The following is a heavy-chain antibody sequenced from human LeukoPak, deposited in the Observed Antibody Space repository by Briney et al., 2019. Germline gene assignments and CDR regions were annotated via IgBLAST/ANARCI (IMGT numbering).Heavy chain of an antibody. CDR1: GFTFANYA. D-gene: IGHD4-11*01. CDR3: AKAGYSNSLLAAFDI. Sequence: GGSLRISCAASGFTFANYAMNWVRQAPGKGLEWVSTVSGSGGNTYYADCVKGRFTISRDNSKNTLFLQMNSLRAEDTAIYYCAKAGYSNSLLAAFDIWGQGTMVTVSS. J-gene: IGHJ3*02. CDR2: VSGSGGNT. V-gene: IGHV3-23*01.